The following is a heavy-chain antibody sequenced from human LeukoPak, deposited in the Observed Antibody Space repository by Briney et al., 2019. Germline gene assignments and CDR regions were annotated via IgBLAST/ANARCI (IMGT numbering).Heavy chain of an antibody. Sequence: GGSLRLSCAASGFTFSSYSMNWVRQAPGKGLEWVSSISSSSYIYYADSVKGRFTISRDNAKNSLYLQMNSLRAEDTAVYYCAREGGSYEGQTYYFDYWGQGTLVTVSS. CDR3: AREGGSYEGQTYYFDY. J-gene: IGHJ4*02. CDR2: ISSSSYI. CDR1: GFTFSSYS. D-gene: IGHD1-26*01. V-gene: IGHV3-21*01.